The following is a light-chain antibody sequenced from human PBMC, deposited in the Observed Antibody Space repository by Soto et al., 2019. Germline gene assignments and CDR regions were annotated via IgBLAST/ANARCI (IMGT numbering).Light chain of an antibody. J-gene: IGKJ1*01. CDR1: QTLSSW. CDR2: KAS. V-gene: IGKV1-5*03. CDR3: QHYNSYSEA. Sequence: DIQMTQSPSTLSGSVGDRVTLTCRASQTLSSWLAWYQQKPGEAPTLLIYKASTLKSGVPSSFSGSGSGTEFTLTISSLQPDDFATYYCQHYNSYSEAFGQGTKVDIK.